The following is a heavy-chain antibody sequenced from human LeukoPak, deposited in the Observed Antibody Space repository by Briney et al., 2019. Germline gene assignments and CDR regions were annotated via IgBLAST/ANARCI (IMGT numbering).Heavy chain of an antibody. CDR2: ISWNSGSI. Sequence: PGRSLRLSCAASGFTFDDYAMHWVRRAPGKGLEWVSGISWNSGSIGYADSVKGRFTISRDNAKNSLYLQMNSLRAEDTALYYCAKDRGFSGSYCDYWGQGTLVTVSS. D-gene: IGHD1-26*01. CDR1: GFTFDDYA. V-gene: IGHV3-9*01. CDR3: AKDRGFSGSYCDY. J-gene: IGHJ4*02.